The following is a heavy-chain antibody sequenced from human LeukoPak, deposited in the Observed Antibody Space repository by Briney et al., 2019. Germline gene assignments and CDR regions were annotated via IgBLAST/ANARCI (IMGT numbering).Heavy chain of an antibody. CDR2: INPDGSQK. CDR1: GFTFSGNW. Sequence: GGSLRLSCEASGFTFSGNWMSWVRQAPGKGLEWVASINPDGSQKFYVDSVKGRFTISRDNTKSSLYLQMNSLGAEDTAMYYCAKLLGTATTYDSWGQGTRVTVSS. J-gene: IGHJ4*02. CDR3: AKLLGTATTYDS. D-gene: IGHD5-24*01. V-gene: IGHV3-7*01.